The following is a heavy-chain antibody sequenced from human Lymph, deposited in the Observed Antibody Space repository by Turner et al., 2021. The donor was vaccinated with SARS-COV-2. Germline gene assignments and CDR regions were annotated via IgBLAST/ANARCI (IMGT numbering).Heavy chain of an antibody. CDR1: GFTFSTYS. Sequence: EVQLVESGGGLVKPGGSLRLSCAASGFTFSTYSMNWVRQAPGKGLEWISSISSGSSYIYYADSVKGRFTISRDDAKNSLYLQMNSLRAEDTAVYYCARDIPTTADYFDYWGQGTLVTVSS. CDR3: ARDIPTTADYFDY. J-gene: IGHJ4*02. CDR2: ISSGSSYI. D-gene: IGHD4-17*01. V-gene: IGHV3-21*01.